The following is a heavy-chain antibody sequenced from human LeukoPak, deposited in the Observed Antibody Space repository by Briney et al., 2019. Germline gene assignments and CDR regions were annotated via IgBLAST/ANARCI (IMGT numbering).Heavy chain of an antibody. V-gene: IGHV1-69*04. D-gene: IGHD3-3*01. J-gene: IGHJ4*02. Sequence: ASVKVSCKASGGTFSSYAIRWVRQAPGQGLEWMGRIIPILGIANYAQKFQGRVTITADKSTSTAYMELSSLRSEDTAVYYCAVYDFWSGFSPFDYWGQGTLVTVSS. CDR3: AVYDFWSGFSPFDY. CDR2: IIPILGIA. CDR1: GGTFSSYA.